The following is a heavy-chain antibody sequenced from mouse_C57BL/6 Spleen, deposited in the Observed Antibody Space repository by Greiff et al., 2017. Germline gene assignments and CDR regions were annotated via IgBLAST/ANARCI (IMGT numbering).Heavy chain of an antibody. V-gene: IGHV5-17*01. CDR3: ARRDGHYYAMDY. D-gene: IGHD2-3*01. Sequence: EVMLMESGGGLVKPGGSLKLSCAASGFTFSDYGMHWVRQAPEKGLEWVAYISSGSSTINYADTVKGRFTIARDNAKNTLFLQMTSLRYEATAMYYCARRDGHYYAMDYWGQGTSVTVSA. J-gene: IGHJ4*01. CDR2: ISSGSSTI. CDR1: GFTFSDYG.